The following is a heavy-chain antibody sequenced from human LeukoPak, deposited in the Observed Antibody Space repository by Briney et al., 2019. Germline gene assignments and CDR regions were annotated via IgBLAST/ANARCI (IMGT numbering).Heavy chain of an antibody. CDR1: GYTFTGYY. V-gene: IGHV1-2*02. CDR2: INPNSGGT. Sequence: GASVKVSFKASGYTFTGYYMHWVRQAPGQGLEWMGWINPNSGGTNFAQKFQGRVTMTRDTSISTAYMELSRLRSDDTAVYYCAREYYGRALDPWGQGTLVTVSS. J-gene: IGHJ5*02. D-gene: IGHD2-21*01. CDR3: AREYYGRALDP.